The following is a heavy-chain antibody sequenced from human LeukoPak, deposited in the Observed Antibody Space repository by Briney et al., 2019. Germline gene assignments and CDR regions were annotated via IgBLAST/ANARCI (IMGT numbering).Heavy chain of an antibody. CDR1: GFXFSTYR. J-gene: IGHJ4*02. CDR2: ISSSSSYI. CDR3: ARDKDVYFDY. Sequence: GGSLRLSCVGTGFXFSTYRINWVRQAPGKGLEWVSSISSSSSYIYYADSVKGRITISRDNAKNSLYLQMNSLRVEDTAVYYCARDKDVYFDYWGQGTLVTVSS. V-gene: IGHV3-21*01.